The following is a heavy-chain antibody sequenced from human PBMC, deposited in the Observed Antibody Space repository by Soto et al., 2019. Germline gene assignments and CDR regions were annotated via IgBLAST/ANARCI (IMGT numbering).Heavy chain of an antibody. D-gene: IGHD3-10*01. CDR3: ARVPGRL. J-gene: IGHJ4*02. V-gene: IGHV3-53*02. CDR2: VYSGGAT. Sequence: QLVETGGGLIQPGTSLTLSCAASGFSVSRNYMTWVRQAPGKGLEWVSFVYSGGATFYADSVKGRFILSRDDSQNTMYLQMKLLSAEDTAVYYCARVPGRLWGRGTLVTVAS. CDR1: GFSVSRNY.